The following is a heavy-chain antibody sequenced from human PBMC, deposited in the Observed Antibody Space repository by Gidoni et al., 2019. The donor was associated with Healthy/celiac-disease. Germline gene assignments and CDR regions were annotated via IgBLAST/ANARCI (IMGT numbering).Heavy chain of an antibody. CDR3: AKDLTMVRGVIITPSFDY. Sequence: EVQLLESGGGLVQPGGSLRLSCAASGFTFSSYAMSWVRQAPGKGLEWVSAISGSGGSTYYADSVKGRFTISRDNSKNTLYLQMNSLRAEDTAVYYCAKDLTMVRGVIITPSFDYWGQGTLVTVSS. V-gene: IGHV3-23*01. D-gene: IGHD3-10*01. CDR1: GFTFSSYA. J-gene: IGHJ4*02. CDR2: ISGSGGST.